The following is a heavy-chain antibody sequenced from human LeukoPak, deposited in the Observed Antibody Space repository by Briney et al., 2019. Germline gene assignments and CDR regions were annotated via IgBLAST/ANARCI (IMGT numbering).Heavy chain of an antibody. CDR2: ISSSSSYI. Sequence: PGGSLRLSCAASGFTFSSYSMNWVRQAPGKGLEWVSSISSSSSYIYYADSVKGRFTISRDNAKNSLYLLMNSLRAEDTAVYYCARARDAYFDYWGQGTLVTVSS. J-gene: IGHJ4*02. CDR3: ARARDAYFDY. D-gene: IGHD5-24*01. V-gene: IGHV3-21*01. CDR1: GFTFSSYS.